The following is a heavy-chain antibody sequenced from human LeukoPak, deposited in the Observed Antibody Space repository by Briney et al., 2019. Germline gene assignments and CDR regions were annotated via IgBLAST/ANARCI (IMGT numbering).Heavy chain of an antibody. D-gene: IGHD6-13*01. CDR2: ISYDGSNK. J-gene: IGHJ5*02. CDR3: ARVYRSSLMYSSPAERGGWFDP. Sequence: PGGSLRLSCAASGFSFSNYAMHWVRQAPGKGLEWVAVISYDGSNKYHADSVKGRFTISRDNSKNTLYLQLNSLRAEDTAVYYCARVYRSSLMYSSPAERGGWFDPWGQGTLVTVSS. CDR1: GFSFSNYA. V-gene: IGHV3-30*01.